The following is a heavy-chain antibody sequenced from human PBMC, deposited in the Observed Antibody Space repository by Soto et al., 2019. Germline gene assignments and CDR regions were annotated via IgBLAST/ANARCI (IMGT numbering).Heavy chain of an antibody. CDR3: ARARPVRDYDILTGYYYYYYMDV. D-gene: IGHD3-9*01. Sequence: GSLRLSCAASGFTFSSYWMSWVRQAPGKGLEWVANIKQDGSEKYYVDSVKGRFTISRDNAKNSLYLQMNSLRAEDTAVYYCARARPVRDYDILTGYYYYYYMDVWGKGTTVTVSS. V-gene: IGHV3-7*01. CDR2: IKQDGSEK. CDR1: GFTFSSYW. J-gene: IGHJ6*03.